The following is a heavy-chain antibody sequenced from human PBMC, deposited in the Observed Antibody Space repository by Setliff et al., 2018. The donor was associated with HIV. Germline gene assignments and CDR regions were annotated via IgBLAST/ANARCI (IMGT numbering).Heavy chain of an antibody. J-gene: IGHJ3*02. Sequence: SETLSLTCTVSGGSISSHYWSWIRQPPGKGLEWIGRIYSSGSTNYNPSLKSRVSMSVDTSKNQFSLRLNSVTAADTAVYYCVRPAGKGSYYGDDAFDIWGQGRLVTVSS. D-gene: IGHD1-26*01. CDR1: GGSISSHY. CDR2: IYSSGST. V-gene: IGHV4-4*07. CDR3: VRPAGKGSYYGDDAFDI.